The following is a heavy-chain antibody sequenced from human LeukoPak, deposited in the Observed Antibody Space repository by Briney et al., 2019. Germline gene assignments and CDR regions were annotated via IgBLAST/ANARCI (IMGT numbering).Heavy chain of an antibody. CDR3: ATESDRGPDS. CDR1: GIRFSYYW. Sequence: GGTLRLSCAASGIRFSYYWMSWVRPTPLKGLGWVATMNQDGSERYYVDSVKGRFIISRDNAKNSLFLQMNSLRVEDTADYYCATESDRGPDSWGQGTLVTVSS. J-gene: IGHJ5*01. CDR2: MNQDGSER. V-gene: IGHV3-7*01.